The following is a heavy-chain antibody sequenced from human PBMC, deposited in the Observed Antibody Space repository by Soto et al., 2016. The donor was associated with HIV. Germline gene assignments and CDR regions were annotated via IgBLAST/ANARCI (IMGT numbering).Heavy chain of an antibody. CDR1: GITVSDNY. J-gene: IGHJ3*02. CDR2: IHGDGNT. CDR3: AKGLPSYYGSGSFDAFDI. D-gene: IGHD3-10*01. Sequence: EVQLVESGGDLVHPGGSLTLSCAASGITVSDNYMNWVRQAPGKGLEWVALIHGDGNTYYADSVKGRFTISRDNSKNTLYLQMNSLRAEEMAAYYCAKGLPSYYGSGSFDAFDIWGQGTMVTVSS. V-gene: IGHV3-66*01.